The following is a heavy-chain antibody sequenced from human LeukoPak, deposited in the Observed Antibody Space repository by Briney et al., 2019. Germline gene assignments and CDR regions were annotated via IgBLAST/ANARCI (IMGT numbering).Heavy chain of an antibody. CDR3: AGALGGPDY. CDR1: GFTFSSYA. CDR2: INGNGGST. V-gene: IGHV3-23*01. J-gene: IGHJ4*02. Sequence: GGSLRLSCAASGFTFSSYAMSWVRQAPGKGLEWVSAINGNGGSTYYADSVKGRFTISRDNSKNTLYLQMNSLRAEDTAVYYCAGALGGPDYWGQGTLVTVSS.